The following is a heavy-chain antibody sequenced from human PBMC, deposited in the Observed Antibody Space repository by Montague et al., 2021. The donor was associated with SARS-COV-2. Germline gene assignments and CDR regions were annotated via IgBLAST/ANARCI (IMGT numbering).Heavy chain of an antibody. Sequence: SETLSLTCAVYGGSFSGYYWSWIRQPPGKGLEWIGEINHSGSTNYNPSLKSRVTISVDTSKNQFSLKLSSVTAADTAVYYCARGEYATISYGSYHRLDLWGQGTLVTVSS. V-gene: IGHV4-34*01. J-gene: IGHJ4*01. D-gene: IGHD2-8*01. CDR2: INHSGST. CDR3: ARGEYATISYGSYHRLDL. CDR1: GGSFSGYY.